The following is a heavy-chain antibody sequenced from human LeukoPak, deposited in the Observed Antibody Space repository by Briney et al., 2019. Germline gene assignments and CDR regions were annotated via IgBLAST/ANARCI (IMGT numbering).Heavy chain of an antibody. CDR3: ARSNYVWGSYRTSQSDAFDI. CDR1: GGSFSGYY. V-gene: IGHV4-34*01. CDR2: INHSGST. J-gene: IGHJ3*02. D-gene: IGHD3-16*02. Sequence: KPSETLSLTCAVYGGSFSGYYWSGIRQPPGKGLEWIGEINHSGSTNYNPSLKSRVTMSVDTSKNQFSLKLSSVTAADTAVYYCARSNYVWGSYRTSQSDAFDIWGQGTMVTVSS.